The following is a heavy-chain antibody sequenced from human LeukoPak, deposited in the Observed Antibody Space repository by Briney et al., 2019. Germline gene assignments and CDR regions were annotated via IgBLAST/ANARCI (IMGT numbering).Heavy chain of an antibody. V-gene: IGHV3-11*05. CDR3: ARGRSMVRGAQHFDY. CDR1: GFTFSDYY. Sequence: GGSLRLSCAASGFTFSDYYMSWIRQAPGKGLEWVSYISSSSSYTNYADSVKGRFTISRDNAKNSLYLQMNSLRAEDTAVYYCARGRSMVRGAQHFDYWGQGTLVTVSS. CDR2: ISSSSSYT. D-gene: IGHD3-10*01. J-gene: IGHJ4*02.